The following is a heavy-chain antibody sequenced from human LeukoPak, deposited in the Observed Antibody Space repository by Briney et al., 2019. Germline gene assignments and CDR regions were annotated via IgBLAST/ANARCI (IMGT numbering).Heavy chain of an antibody. CDR2: INGDGTTT. V-gene: IGHV3-74*01. J-gene: IGHJ5*02. CDR3: ARRVDATRWFDP. D-gene: IGHD2-15*01. CDR1: GFTFSVYF. Sequence: GGSLRLSCSASGFTFSVYFMHWVRQAPGEGLVWVSRINGDGTTTIYADSGKGRFTISRDNAKNTLYLQMNSLRAEDTAIYYCARRVDATRWFDPWGQGTLVTVSS.